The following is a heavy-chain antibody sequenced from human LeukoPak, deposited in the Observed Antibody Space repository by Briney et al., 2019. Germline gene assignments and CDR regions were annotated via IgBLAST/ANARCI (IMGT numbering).Heavy chain of an antibody. D-gene: IGHD1-26*01. CDR2: INWNGGST. Sequence: PGGSLRLSCAASGFTFDDYGMSWVRQAPGKGLEWVSGINWNGGSTGYADSVKGRFTISRDNAKNSLYLQMNSLRAEDTALYYCARQPLEWELPYYFDYWGQGTLVTVSS. CDR3: ARQPLEWELPYYFDY. J-gene: IGHJ4*02. V-gene: IGHV3-20*04. CDR1: GFTFDDYG.